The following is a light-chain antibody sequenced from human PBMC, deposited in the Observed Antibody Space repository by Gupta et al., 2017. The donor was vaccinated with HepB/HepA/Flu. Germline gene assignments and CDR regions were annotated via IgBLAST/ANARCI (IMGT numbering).Light chain of an antibody. V-gene: IGKV3-15*01. Sequence: ILVTQSPATLSVAPGERATRSCRASQSVSSNLAWYQQKPGQAPRLLIYGAYTRATGIPARFSGSGCGTEFTLTISSMQSEDFADDDCQQYNNWPPYTFGQGTKLEIK. J-gene: IGKJ2*01. CDR2: GAY. CDR1: QSVSSN. CDR3: QQYNNWPPYT.